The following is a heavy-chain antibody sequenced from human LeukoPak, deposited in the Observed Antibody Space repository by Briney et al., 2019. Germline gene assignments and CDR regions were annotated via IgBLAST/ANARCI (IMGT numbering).Heavy chain of an antibody. D-gene: IGHD3-16*01. CDR1: GFTFGDYA. Sequence: GSLRLSCTASGFTFGDYAMSWVRQPPGKGLEWIGEINHSGSTNYNPSPKSRVTISADTSKNQFSLKLSSVTAADTAVYYCARTFWGTYIDYWGQGSLVTVSS. CDR2: INHSGST. V-gene: IGHV4-34*01. CDR3: ARTFWGTYIDY. J-gene: IGHJ4*02.